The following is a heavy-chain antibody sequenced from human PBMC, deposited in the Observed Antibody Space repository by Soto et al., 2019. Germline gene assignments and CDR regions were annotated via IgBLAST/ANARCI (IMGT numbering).Heavy chain of an antibody. CDR1: GFSLSTSGVG. V-gene: IGHV2-5*02. CDR2: IYWDDDT. CDR3: ARRDYGHYGYFDY. J-gene: IGHJ4*02. Sequence: QITLKESGPTLVKPTQTLTLTCTFSGFSLSTSGVGVGWIRQPPGKALEWLALIYWDDDTRYSPSLKSRLTIPKDTSKNQMLITMTTMDTVDTATSSCARRDYGHYGYFDYWGQGTLLTVSS. D-gene: IGHD4-17*01.